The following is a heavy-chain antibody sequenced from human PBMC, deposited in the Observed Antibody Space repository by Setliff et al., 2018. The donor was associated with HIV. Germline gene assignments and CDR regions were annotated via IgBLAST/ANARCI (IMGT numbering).Heavy chain of an antibody. CDR2: LHLSGDT. D-gene: IGHD3-10*01. V-gene: IGHV4-61*02. CDR3: ARDNSYYYGSGSHYWYGMDV. J-gene: IGHJ6*01. Sequence: SETLSLTCTVSGDSINSGTYYWSWIRQPVGKGLEWIGRLHLSGDTNYNPSLKSRVTMSIDTSKNQFSLKLSSVTAADTAVYYCARDNSYYYGSGSHYWYGMDVWGQGTTVTVSS. CDR1: GDSINSGTYY.